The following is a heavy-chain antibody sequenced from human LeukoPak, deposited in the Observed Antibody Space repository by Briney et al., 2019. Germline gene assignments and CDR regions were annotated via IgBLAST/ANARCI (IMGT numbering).Heavy chain of an antibody. D-gene: IGHD2-21*01. J-gene: IGHJ6*02. V-gene: IGHV4-30-2*01. CDR3: ARITFVVEGYGMDV. Sequence: SQTLSLTCTVSGGSISSGGYYWSWIRQPPGKGLEWIGYIYHSGSTYYNPSLKSRVTISVDTSKNQFSLSLSSVTAADTAVYYCARITFVVEGYGMDVWGQGTTVTVSS. CDR1: GGSISSGGYY. CDR2: IYHSGST.